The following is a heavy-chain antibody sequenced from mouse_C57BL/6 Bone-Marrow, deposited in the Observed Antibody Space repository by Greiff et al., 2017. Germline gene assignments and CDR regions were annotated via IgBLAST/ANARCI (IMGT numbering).Heavy chain of an antibody. D-gene: IGHD2-2*01. CDR3: APIYYGYDDY. V-gene: IGHV1-81*01. J-gene: IGHJ2*01. Sequence: VKLQESGAELARPGASVQLSCKASGYTFTSYGISWVKQRTGQGLEWIGEIYPRSGNTYYNEKFKGKATLTADKSSSTAYMELRSLTSEDSAVYFCAPIYYGYDDYWGQGTTLTVSS. CDR2: IYPRSGNT. CDR1: GYTFTSYG.